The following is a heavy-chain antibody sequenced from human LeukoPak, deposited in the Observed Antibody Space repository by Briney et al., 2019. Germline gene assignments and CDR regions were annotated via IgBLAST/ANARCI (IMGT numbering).Heavy chain of an antibody. CDR1: GGSISSGGYS. CDR3: ARDLVDTAMVNYYYGMDV. V-gene: IGHV4-61*08. Sequence: SETLSLTCAVSGGSISSGGYSWSWIRQPPGKGLEWIGYIYYSGSTNYNPSLKSRVTISVDTSKNQFSLKLSSVTAADTAVYYCARDLVDTAMVNYYYGMDVWGQGTTVTVSS. D-gene: IGHD5-18*01. CDR2: IYYSGST. J-gene: IGHJ6*02.